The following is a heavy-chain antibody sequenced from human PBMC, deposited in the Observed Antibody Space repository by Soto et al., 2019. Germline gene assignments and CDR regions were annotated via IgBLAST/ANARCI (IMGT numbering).Heavy chain of an antibody. V-gene: IGHV4-59*01. J-gene: IGHJ4*02. CDR3: ARDGYCSSTSCYTGLDY. D-gene: IGHD2-2*02. CDR2: IYYSGST. CDR1: GGSISSYY. Sequence: SETLSLTCTASGGSISSYYWSWIRQPPGKGLEWIGYIYYSGSTNYNPSLKSRVTISVDTSKNQFSLKLSSVTAADTAVYYCARDGYCSSTSCYTGLDYWGQGTLVTVSS.